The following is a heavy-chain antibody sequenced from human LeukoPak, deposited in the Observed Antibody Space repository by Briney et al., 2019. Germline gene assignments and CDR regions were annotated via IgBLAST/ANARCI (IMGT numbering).Heavy chain of an antibody. J-gene: IGHJ4*02. D-gene: IGHD6-13*01. Sequence: GGSLRLSCAASGFTFSSYEMNWVRQAPGKGLEWVSYISGSGSTKYYADSVKGRFTISRDNAKNSPYLQMNSLRAEDTAVYYCARKGSSWYYFDYWGQGTLVTVSS. CDR2: ISGSGSTK. CDR1: GFTFSSYE. V-gene: IGHV3-48*03. CDR3: ARKGSSWYYFDY.